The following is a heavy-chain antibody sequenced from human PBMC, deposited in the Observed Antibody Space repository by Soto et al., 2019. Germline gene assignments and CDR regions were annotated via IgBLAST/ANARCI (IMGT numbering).Heavy chain of an antibody. V-gene: IGHV4-31*03. CDR1: GGSISSGGYY. J-gene: IGHJ5*02. CDR2: IYYSGST. CDR3: VRGMGYYDSSGYYQPPHNWFDP. Sequence: QVQLQESGPGLVKPSQTLSLTCTVSGGSISSGGYYWSWIRQHPGKGLEWIGYIYYSGSTYYNPSLKSRVTMSVDTSKNQFSLKLSSVTAADTAVYYCVRGMGYYDSSGYYQPPHNWFDPWGQGTLVTVSS. D-gene: IGHD3-22*01.